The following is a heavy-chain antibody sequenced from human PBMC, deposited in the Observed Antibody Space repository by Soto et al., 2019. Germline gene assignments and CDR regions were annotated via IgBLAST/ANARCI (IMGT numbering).Heavy chain of an antibody. D-gene: IGHD5-12*01. CDR2: IYSGGTT. Sequence: EVQLVESGGGLVQPGESLRLSCAASGFTVSSNYMSWVRQAPGKGLEWVSLIYSGGTTDYADSVKGRFTSSRDNSKNTLYLQMNSLRAEDTAVYYCAARNIVAPYWGQGTLVTVSS. CDR3: AARNIVAPY. J-gene: IGHJ4*02. V-gene: IGHV3-66*01. CDR1: GFTVSSNY.